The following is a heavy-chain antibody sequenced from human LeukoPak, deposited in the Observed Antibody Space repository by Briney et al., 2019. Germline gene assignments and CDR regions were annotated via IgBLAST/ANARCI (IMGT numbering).Heavy chain of an antibody. Sequence: ASVKVSCKASGYTLTDYYIHWVRQAPGQGLEWMGWISAYNGNTNYAQKLQGRVTMTTDTSTSTAYMELRSLRSDDTAVYYCARGVRNDAFDIWGQGTMVTISS. CDR1: GYTLTDYY. D-gene: IGHD1-14*01. J-gene: IGHJ3*02. CDR3: ARGVRNDAFDI. CDR2: ISAYNGNT. V-gene: IGHV1-18*04.